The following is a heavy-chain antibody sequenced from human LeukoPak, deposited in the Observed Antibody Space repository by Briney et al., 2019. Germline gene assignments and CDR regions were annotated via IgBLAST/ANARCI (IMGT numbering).Heavy chain of an antibody. V-gene: IGHV3-53*04. CDR1: GFTVSSNY. J-gene: IGHJ6*02. CDR3: ARDRNTVLARGMDV. CDR2: IYSGGST. Sequence: GGSLRLSCAASGFTVSSNYMSWVRQAPGKGLEWVSVIYSGGSTYCADSVKGRFTISRHNSKNTLYLQMNSLRAEDTAIYYCARDRNTVLARGMDVWGQGTTVTVSS. D-gene: IGHD4-4*01.